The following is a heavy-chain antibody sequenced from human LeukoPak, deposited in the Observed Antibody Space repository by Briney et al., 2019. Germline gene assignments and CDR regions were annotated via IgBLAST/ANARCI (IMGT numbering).Heavy chain of an antibody. CDR3: ARPYYGSGGYYTYFDY. CDR2: IYYSGST. D-gene: IGHD3-10*01. J-gene: IGHJ4*02. Sequence: PETLSLTCTVSGGSISSSSYYWGWIRQPPGKGLERIGSIYYSGSTYYNPSLKSRVTISVDTSKNQFSLKLSSVTAADTAVYYCARPYYGSGGYYTYFDYWGQGTLVTVSS. V-gene: IGHV4-39*01. CDR1: GGSISSSSYY.